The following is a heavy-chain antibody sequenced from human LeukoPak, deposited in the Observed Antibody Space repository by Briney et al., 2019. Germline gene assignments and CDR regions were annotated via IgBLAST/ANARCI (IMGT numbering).Heavy chain of an antibody. Sequence: GESLEISCKGSGFGFTSYWISWVRQTPGKGLEWMGIIYPADSDTRYSPSFQGQVTFSADRPISTAYLQWSSLKVSDTAIYYCAKHDRPYSSSDNWFDSWGQGTLVTVSS. CDR1: GFGFTSYW. CDR3: AKHDRPYSSSDNWFDS. J-gene: IGHJ5*01. D-gene: IGHD6-13*01. CDR2: IYPADSDT. V-gene: IGHV5-51*01.